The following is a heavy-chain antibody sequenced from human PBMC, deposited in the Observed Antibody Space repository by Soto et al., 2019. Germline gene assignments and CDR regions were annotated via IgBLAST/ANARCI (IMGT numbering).Heavy chain of an antibody. D-gene: IGHD3-3*01. CDR1: GFTFSSYA. CDR2: ISYDGSNK. CDR3: ARELTSGVEVY. J-gene: IGHJ4*02. Sequence: QVQLVESGGGVVQPGRSLRLSCAASGFTFSSYAMHWVRQAPGKGLEWVAVISYDGSNKYYADSVKGRFTISRDNSKNTLYLQMNSLRAEDRAVYYCARELTSGVEVYWGQGTLVTVSS. V-gene: IGHV3-30-3*01.